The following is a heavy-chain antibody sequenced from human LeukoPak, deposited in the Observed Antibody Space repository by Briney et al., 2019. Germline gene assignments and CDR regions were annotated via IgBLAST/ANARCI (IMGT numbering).Heavy chain of an antibody. V-gene: IGHV3-74*01. CDR1: GFTFSTYW. D-gene: IGHD4-23*01. Sequence: GGSLRLSCSASGFTFSTYWMRWVRQAPGKGLVWVSRINTDGSSTNYADSVKGRFTISRDNAKNTLYLQMNSLRAEDTAVYYCARDETTVITQFAYWGQGILVTISS. CDR3: ARDETTVITQFAY. J-gene: IGHJ4*02. CDR2: INTDGSST.